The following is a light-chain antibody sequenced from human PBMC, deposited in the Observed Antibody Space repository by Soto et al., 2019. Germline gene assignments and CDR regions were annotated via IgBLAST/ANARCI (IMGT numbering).Light chain of an antibody. J-gene: IGKJ4*01. CDR3: HQYASSPLT. CDR2: DAS. Sequence: EIVLTQSPGTLSVSPGERATLSCRASQSIGRKYLAWYQQKPGQAPRLLIYDASSRASGIPDRFSGSASGTDFTLTSSRLEPEDFAVYYCHQYASSPLTVGGGAKLETK. V-gene: IGKV3-20*01. CDR1: QSIGRKY.